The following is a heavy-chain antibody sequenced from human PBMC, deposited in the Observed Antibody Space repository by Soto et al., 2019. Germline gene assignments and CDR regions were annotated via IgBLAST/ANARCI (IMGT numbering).Heavy chain of an antibody. CDR2: FNPFSGAT. V-gene: IGHV1-46*02. D-gene: IGHD3-3*01. Sequence: QVQLVQSGAEVKKPGASVKISCETSGYIFKNYYIHWVRQDPGQGLEWMAIFNPFSGATNYEQRLQGRVTATMDMATSTVYMELNNLRSDDTAMYYCARDLTSGDYWGQGTLIGVSS. CDR1: GYIFKNYY. CDR3: ARDLTSGDY. J-gene: IGHJ4*01.